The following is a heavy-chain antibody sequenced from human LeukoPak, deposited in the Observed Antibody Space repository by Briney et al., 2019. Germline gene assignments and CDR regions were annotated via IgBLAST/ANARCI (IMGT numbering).Heavy chain of an antibody. CDR3: AADRNDSSGSNFHY. CDR2: IVVGSGNT. V-gene: IGHV1-58*02. Sequence: ASVKVSCKASGFTFTSSAMQWVRQARGQRLEWRGWIVVGSGNTNYAQKFQERVTITRDMSTSTAYMELSSLRSEDTAVYYCAADRNDSSGSNFHYWSQGTLVTVSS. CDR1: GFTFTSSA. J-gene: IGHJ4*02. D-gene: IGHD3-22*01.